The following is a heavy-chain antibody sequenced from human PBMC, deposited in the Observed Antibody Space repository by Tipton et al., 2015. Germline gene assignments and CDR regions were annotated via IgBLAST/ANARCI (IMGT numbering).Heavy chain of an antibody. CDR3: ARDLEHGMDV. V-gene: IGHV4-39*07. J-gene: IGHJ6*02. CDR2: LYFSGST. D-gene: IGHD5-24*01. Sequence: TLSLTCTVSGGSISSSSYYWAWIRQPPGKGLEWIGSLYFSGSTYYNPSLKSRVSISLDTSKNHFSLSLTSVTAADTAIYYCARDLEHGMDVWGQGTTVTVSS. CDR1: GGSISSSSYY.